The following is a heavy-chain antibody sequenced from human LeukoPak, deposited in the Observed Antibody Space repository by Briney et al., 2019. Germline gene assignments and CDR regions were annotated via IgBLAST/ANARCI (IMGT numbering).Heavy chain of an antibody. CDR1: GGTFSSCA. CDR2: IIPIFGTA. D-gene: IGHD2-2*01. V-gene: IGHV1-69*13. CDR3: ARGRAQYQLLRFDY. J-gene: IGHJ4*02. Sequence: SVKVSCKASGGTFSSCAISWVRQAPGQGLEWMGGIIPIFGTANYEQKFQGRVTITADESTSTAYMELSSLRSEDTAVYYCARGRAQYQLLRFDYWGQGTLVTVSS.